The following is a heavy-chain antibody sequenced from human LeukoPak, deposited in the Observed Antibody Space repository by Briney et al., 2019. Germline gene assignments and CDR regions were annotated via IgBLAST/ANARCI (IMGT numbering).Heavy chain of an antibody. V-gene: IGHV1-3*01. CDR2: INAGNGNT. CDR1: GYTFTSYA. J-gene: IGHJ3*01. CDR3: AIGQGVITWGGADVYDV. Sequence: GASVKVSCKASGYTFTSYAMHWVRQAPGQRLEWMGWINAGNGNTKYSQKFQGRVTLTADTLTSTAYMELRTLISDDTATYYCAIGQGVITWGGADVYDVWGQGTTVIVSS. D-gene: IGHD3-16*01.